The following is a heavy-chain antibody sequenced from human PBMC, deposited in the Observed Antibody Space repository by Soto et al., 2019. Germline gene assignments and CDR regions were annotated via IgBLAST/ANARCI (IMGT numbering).Heavy chain of an antibody. CDR1: GYTFTGYY. V-gene: IGHV1-2*04. J-gene: IGHJ5*02. CDR3: ARGGLVVVPAAKTDLDP. CDR2: INPNSGGT. D-gene: IGHD2-2*01. Sequence: QVQLVQSGAELKKPGASVKVSCKASGYTFTGYYMHWVRQAPGQGLEWMGWINPNSGGTHYAQNFQDWVTMTRDTSISTAYMELSRLRSDDTAVYYCARGGLVVVPAAKTDLDPWGQGTLVTVSS.